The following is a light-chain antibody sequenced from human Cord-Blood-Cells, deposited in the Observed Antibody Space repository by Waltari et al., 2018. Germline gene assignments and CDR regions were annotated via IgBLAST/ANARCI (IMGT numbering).Light chain of an antibody. Sequence: EIVLTQSPGTLSLSTGERATLPCRASQSVSSSYLPRYQQKPGHAPRLLIYCASSRATGIPYRFSGSGSGTDFTLTISRLEPEDFAVYYCQQYGSSPPYTFGQGTRLEIK. CDR2: CAS. CDR3: QQYGSSPPYT. V-gene: IGKV3-20*01. CDR1: QSVSSSY. J-gene: IGKJ2*01.